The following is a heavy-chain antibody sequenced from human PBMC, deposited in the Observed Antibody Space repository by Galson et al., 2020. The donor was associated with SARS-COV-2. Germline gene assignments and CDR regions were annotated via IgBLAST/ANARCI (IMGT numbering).Heavy chain of an antibody. D-gene: IGHD3-22*01. CDR3: AKISYDASGYYGAFDI. V-gene: IGHV3-30*18. CDR2: ISYDGSHK. J-gene: IGHJ3*02. Sequence: GESLKISCAPSGFTFSVYAMYWVRQAPGKGLEWVALISYDGSHKYYADSVKGRITVSRDNSKNMVYLQMNSLRAEDTAVYYCAKISYDASGYYGAFDIWGQGTMVTVSS. CDR1: GFTFSVYA.